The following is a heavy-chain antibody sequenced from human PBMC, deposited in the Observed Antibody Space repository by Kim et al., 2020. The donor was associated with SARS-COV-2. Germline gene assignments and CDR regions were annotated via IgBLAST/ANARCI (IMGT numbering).Heavy chain of an antibody. V-gene: IGHV3-66*04. Sequence: GGSLRLSCAASGFTVSSNYMSWVRQAPGKGLEWVSVIYSGGSTYYADSVKGRFTISRDNSKNTLYLQMNSLRAEDTAVYYCASHCSSTSCYADWLYYYYGMDVWGQGTTVTVSS. CDR1: GFTVSSNY. CDR2: IYSGGST. D-gene: IGHD2-2*01. CDR3: ASHCSSTSCYADWLYYYYGMDV. J-gene: IGHJ6*02.